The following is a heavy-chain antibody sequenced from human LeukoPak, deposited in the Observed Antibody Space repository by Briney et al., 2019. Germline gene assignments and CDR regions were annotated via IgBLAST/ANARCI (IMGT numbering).Heavy chain of an antibody. D-gene: IGHD3-16*02. V-gene: IGHV7-4-1*02. CDR1: GYTFTNYA. CDR3: ARAYQRLGYLSLPDY. CDR2: IHPSTGNP. J-gene: IGHJ4*02. Sequence: GASVNVSCKASGYTFTNYAMNWVRQAPGQGLEWMGWIHPSTGNPTYAQGFTGRFVFSLDTSVSTTYLQISSLKAEDTAVYYCARAYQRLGYLSLPDYWGQGTLVTVSS.